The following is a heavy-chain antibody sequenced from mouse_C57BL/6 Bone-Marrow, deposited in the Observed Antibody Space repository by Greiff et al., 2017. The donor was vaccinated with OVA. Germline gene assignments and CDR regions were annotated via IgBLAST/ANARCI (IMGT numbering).Heavy chain of an antibody. D-gene: IGHD2-10*01. CDR3: ARSYPAWFAY. CDR2: IDPSDSYT. V-gene: IGHV1-59*01. Sequence: VQLQQPGAELVRPGTSVKLSCKASGYTFTSYWMHWVKQRPGQGLEWIGVIDPSDSYTNYNQKFKGKATLTVDKSSSTAYMQRSSLTSEDSAVYYCARSYPAWFAYWGQGTLVTVSA. CDR1: GYTFTSYW. J-gene: IGHJ3*01.